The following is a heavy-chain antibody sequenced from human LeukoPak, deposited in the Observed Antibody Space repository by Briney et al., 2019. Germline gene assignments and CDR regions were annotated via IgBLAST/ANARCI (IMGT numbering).Heavy chain of an antibody. CDR3: ARHGLYYGSGSYYNGYYFDY. Sequence: SETLSLTCTVSGGSISSSSYYWGWIRQPPGKGLEWIGSIYYSGSTYYNPSLKSRVTISVDTSKNQFSLKLSSVTAADTAVYYCARHGLYYGSGSYYNGYYFDYWGQGTLVTVSS. J-gene: IGHJ4*02. D-gene: IGHD3-10*01. CDR2: IYYSGST. CDR1: GGSISSSSYY. V-gene: IGHV4-39*01.